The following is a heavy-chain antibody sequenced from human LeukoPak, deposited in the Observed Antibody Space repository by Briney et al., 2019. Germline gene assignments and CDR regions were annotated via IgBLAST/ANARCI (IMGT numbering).Heavy chain of an antibody. CDR2: IHPSGVF. D-gene: IGHD5-24*01. V-gene: IGHV4-34*01. CDR1: VGSCDYYY. CDR3: ARGRDRSKAGDH. Sequence: SETLSLTCAVSVGSCDYYYCSWLRQPPGKGLEWIGEIHPSGVFYYNSSLLSRVTISIDTSKSQFSLRLTSVTAADTAIYYCARGRDRSKAGDHWGQGSLVTASS. J-gene: IGHJ4*02.